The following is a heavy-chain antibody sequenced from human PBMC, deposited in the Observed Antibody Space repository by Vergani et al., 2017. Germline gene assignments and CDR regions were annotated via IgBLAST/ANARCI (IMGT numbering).Heavy chain of an antibody. CDR1: GFTFSRYA. Sequence: QVQLVESGGGVVQPGRSLRLSCAASGFTFSRYAMHWVRQAPGKGLEWVAVISYDGSNKYYADYVKGRFTISSDNSKNTLYLQMNSLRAEDTALYYCGAFRLMATIDPFDYWGQGTLVTVSS. CDR3: GAFRLMATIDPFDY. J-gene: IGHJ4*02. D-gene: IGHD5-24*01. CDR2: ISYDGSNK. V-gene: IGHV3-30*04.